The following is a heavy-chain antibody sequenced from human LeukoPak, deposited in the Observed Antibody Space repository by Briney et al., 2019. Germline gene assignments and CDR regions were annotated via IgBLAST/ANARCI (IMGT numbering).Heavy chain of an antibody. D-gene: IGHD2-8*01. V-gene: IGHV3-43D*04. CDR3: AKAGDCTNGVCYTTYYYMDV. Sequence: GGSLRLSCAASGFTFDDYAMHWVRQAPGKGLEWVSLISWDGGSTYYADSVKGRFTISRDNSKNSLCLQMNRLGAEDTALYYCAKAGDCTNGVCYTTYYYMDVWGKGTTVTVSS. CDR1: GFTFDDYA. CDR2: ISWDGGST. J-gene: IGHJ6*03.